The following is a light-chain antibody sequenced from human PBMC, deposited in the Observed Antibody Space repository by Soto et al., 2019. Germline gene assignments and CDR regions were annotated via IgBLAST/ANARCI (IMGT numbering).Light chain of an antibody. J-gene: IGLJ1*01. V-gene: IGLV2-14*03. CDR3: SSFSSSSTHYV. Sequence: QSVLTQPASVSGSPGQSITISCTGTSSDVGGYNYVSWYQQHPGKAPKLMIYAVSDRPSGVSDRFSGSKSGNTASLTISGLQAEDEAEYYCSSFSSSSTHYVFGTGTKLTVL. CDR1: SSDVGGYNY. CDR2: AVS.